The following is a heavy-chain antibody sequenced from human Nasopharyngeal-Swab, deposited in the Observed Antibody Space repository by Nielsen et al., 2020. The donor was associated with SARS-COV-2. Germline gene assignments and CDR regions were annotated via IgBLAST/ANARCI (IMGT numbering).Heavy chain of an antibody. J-gene: IGHJ4*02. Sequence: ETLSLTCAASGFTFSSYSMNWVRQAPGKGLEWVSSISSSSSYIYYADSVKGRFTISRDNAKNSLYLQMNSLRAEDTAVYYCARDSAAAGTVFDYWGQGTLVTVSS. CDR2: ISSSSSYI. V-gene: IGHV3-21*01. CDR1: GFTFSSYS. D-gene: IGHD6-13*01. CDR3: ARDSAAAGTVFDY.